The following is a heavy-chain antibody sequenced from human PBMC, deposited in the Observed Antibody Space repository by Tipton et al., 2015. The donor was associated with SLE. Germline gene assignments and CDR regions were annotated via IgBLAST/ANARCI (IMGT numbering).Heavy chain of an antibody. CDR2: IYPGDSDT. V-gene: IGHV5-51*03. J-gene: IGHJ4*02. D-gene: IGHD6-13*01. CDR3: ARRGRSTSSWYPFDY. CDR1: GYSLTNYW. Sequence: QSGAEVKEPGESLTISCKGSGYSLTNYWIGWVRQMPGKGLEWMGIIYPGDSDTRYSPSFQGQVTVSADKSITTAYLQWSSLKASDTAIYYCARRGRSTSSWYPFDYWGQGTLVTVSS.